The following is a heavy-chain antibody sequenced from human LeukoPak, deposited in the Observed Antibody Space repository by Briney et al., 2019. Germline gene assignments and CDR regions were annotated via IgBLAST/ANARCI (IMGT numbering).Heavy chain of an antibody. CDR2: INSDGSST. CDR3: VRASTTVPNLLDY. V-gene: IGHV3-74*01. J-gene: IGHJ4*02. D-gene: IGHD4-17*01. Sequence: GGSLRLSCAASGFTFSSYWMHWVRQAPGKGLVWVSRINSDGSSTSYADSVKGRFTISRDNSKNTLYLQTSSLGADDTAVYYCVRASTTVPNLLDYWGQGALVSVSS. CDR1: GFTFSSYW.